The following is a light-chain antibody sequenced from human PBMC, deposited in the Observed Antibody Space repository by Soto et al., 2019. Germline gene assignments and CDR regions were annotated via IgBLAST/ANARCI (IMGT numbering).Light chain of an antibody. V-gene: IGKV1-39*01. J-gene: IGKJ1*01. CDR1: QSISSN. CDR3: QQSYSTPPT. Sequence: DIQMTQSPSTLSASVGDRVTITCRASQSISSNLSWYQQKPGKAPNLLIYAASSLQSGVPSRFSGSGSGTDFTLTISSLQPEECATYYCQQSYSTPPTFGQGTKVDIK. CDR2: AAS.